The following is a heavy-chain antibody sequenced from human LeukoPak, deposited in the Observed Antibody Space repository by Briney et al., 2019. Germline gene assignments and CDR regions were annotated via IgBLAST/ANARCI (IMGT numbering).Heavy chain of an antibody. CDR3: ARALVRATMVWYFDL. D-gene: IGHD5-12*01. CDR2: ISHSGST. J-gene: IGHJ2*01. V-gene: IGHV4-34*01. Sequence: SETLSLTCAVSGGSFSGYYWSWIREPTGKGLEWIGEISHSGSTNCSPSLKSRVTISVDTSKNQFSLNLSSVTAADTAVYYCARALVRATMVWYFDLWGRGTLVTVSS. CDR1: GGSFSGYY.